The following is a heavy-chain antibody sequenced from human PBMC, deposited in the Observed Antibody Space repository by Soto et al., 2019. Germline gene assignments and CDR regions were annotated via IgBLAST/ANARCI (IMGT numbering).Heavy chain of an antibody. CDR2: ISGSGGST. CDR3: AKLRDPRYDLPPVDY. CDR1: GFTFSSYA. D-gene: IGHD3-16*01. Sequence: PGGSLRLSCAASGFTFSSYAMSWVRQAPGKGLEWVSAISGSGGSTYYADSVKGRFTVSRDNSKNTLYLQMNSLRAEDTAVYYCAKLRDPRYDLPPVDYWGQGTLVTVSS. V-gene: IGHV3-23*01. J-gene: IGHJ4*02.